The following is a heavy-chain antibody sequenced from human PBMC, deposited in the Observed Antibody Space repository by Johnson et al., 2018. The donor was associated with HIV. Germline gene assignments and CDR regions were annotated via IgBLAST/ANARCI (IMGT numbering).Heavy chain of an antibody. D-gene: IGHD6-13*01. Sequence: QEQLVESGGGVVQPGRSLRLSCAASGFTFRSHAMHWVRQAPGKGLEWVAVISYDGNNKFQADSVKGRFTISRDNSKNTLYLQMNSLRAEDTAVYYCARVRAGIAAAGRGDDIWGQGTMVTVSS. CDR1: GFTFRSHA. CDR3: ARVRAGIAAAGRGDDI. CDR2: ISYDGNNK. V-gene: IGHV3-30-3*01. J-gene: IGHJ3*02.